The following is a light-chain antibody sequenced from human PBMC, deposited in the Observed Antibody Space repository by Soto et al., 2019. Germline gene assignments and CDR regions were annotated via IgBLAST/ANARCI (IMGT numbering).Light chain of an antibody. V-gene: IGKV3-20*01. CDR1: QSLSSNY. CDR2: GTS. Sequence: EIVLTQSPGTLSLSPGERATVSCRASQSLSSNYLTWYQHKPGQATRLLSYGTSSRATGIPDRFSGSGSGTEFTLTISRLEPEDFAVYFCQHFVSSPPRYTFGQGTKLEIK. CDR3: QHFVSSPPRYT. J-gene: IGKJ2*01.